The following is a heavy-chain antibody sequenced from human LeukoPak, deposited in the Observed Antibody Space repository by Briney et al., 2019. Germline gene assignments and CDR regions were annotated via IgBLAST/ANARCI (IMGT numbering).Heavy chain of an antibody. Sequence: GESLKISRKGSGYSFTSYWNGWVRQRPGKGLEGMGIIYPGGSDTRYSPSFQGQVTISVDKSISTAYLQWSSLKASDTAMYYCARWFYGSGMGWFDPWGQGTPVTVSS. J-gene: IGHJ5*02. CDR3: ARWFYGSGMGWFDP. CDR1: GYSFTSYW. D-gene: IGHD3-10*01. V-gene: IGHV5-51*01. CDR2: IYPGGSDT.